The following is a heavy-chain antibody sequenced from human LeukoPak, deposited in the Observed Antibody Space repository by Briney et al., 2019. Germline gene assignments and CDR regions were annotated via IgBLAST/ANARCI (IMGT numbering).Heavy chain of an antibody. V-gene: IGHV3-20*04. D-gene: IGHD2-8*01. Sequence: GGSLRLSCAASGFTFDDYAMNWVRQAPGKGLEWVSGINWNGGSTYYRDSVKGRFTISRDNAKNSLYLQMNSLRAEDTAVYYCARGTNIEDAFDIWGQGTMVTVSS. CDR1: GFTFDDYA. CDR2: INWNGGST. CDR3: ARGTNIEDAFDI. J-gene: IGHJ3*02.